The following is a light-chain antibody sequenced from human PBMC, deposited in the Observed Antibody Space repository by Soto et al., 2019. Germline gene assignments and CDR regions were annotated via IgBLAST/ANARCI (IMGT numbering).Light chain of an antibody. J-gene: IGLJ1*01. V-gene: IGLV2-23*02. CDR3: CSFTSDSSYV. CDR2: EVN. CDR1: SSDFGNYNL. Sequence: QSVLTQPASVSGSPGQSITISCTGTSSDFGNYNLVSWYQQHPGKVPKLILFEVNKRPSGVSGRFSGSKSGNTASLTISGLQAEDEADYYCCSFTSDSSYVFGSGTKVTVL.